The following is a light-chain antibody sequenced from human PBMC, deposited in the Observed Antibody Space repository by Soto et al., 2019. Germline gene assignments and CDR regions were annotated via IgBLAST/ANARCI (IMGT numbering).Light chain of an antibody. Sequence: QSVLTQPASVSGSPGQSITISCTGTSSDVGGYNYVSWYQQHPGKVPKMMIYDLNNRPSGVSNRFSGSKSGNTASLTISGLQAEDEADYYCCSYTSSNTFAFGTGTKVTVL. CDR2: DLN. J-gene: IGLJ1*01. CDR1: SSDVGGYNY. V-gene: IGLV2-14*01. CDR3: CSYTSSNTFA.